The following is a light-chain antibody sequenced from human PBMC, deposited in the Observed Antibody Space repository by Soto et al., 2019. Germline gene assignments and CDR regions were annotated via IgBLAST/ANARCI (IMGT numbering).Light chain of an antibody. CDR2: GNN. J-gene: IGLJ2*01. V-gene: IGLV1-40*01. CDR1: SSNIGTIYD. Sequence: QSALTQPPSVSGAPGQRVTISCTGSSSNIGTIYDVHWYQQLPGTAPKLLIYGNNNRPSGVPDRFSGSKSGASASLAITGLQPEDEADYYCQSYDTSLSGVVFGGGTKLTVL. CDR3: QSYDTSLSGVV.